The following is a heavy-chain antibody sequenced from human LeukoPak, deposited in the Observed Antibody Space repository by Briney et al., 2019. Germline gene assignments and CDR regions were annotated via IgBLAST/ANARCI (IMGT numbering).Heavy chain of an antibody. CDR2: IRGNAGTT. CDR3: AKGHGDASGYYYFDS. Sequence: GGSLRLSCAASGFIFSNYGMSWVRQAPGKGLEWVSAIRGNAGTTYYADSVKGRFTIFRDNYKNMLYLQMNSLRVEDTAVYYCAKGHGDASGYYYFDSWGQGTPVTVSS. J-gene: IGHJ4*02. CDR1: GFIFSNYG. D-gene: IGHD3-22*01. V-gene: IGHV3-23*01.